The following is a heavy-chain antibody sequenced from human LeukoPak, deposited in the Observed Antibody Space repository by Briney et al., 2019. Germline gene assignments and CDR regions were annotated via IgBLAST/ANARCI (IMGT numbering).Heavy chain of an antibody. Sequence: PSETLSFTCNVSDGSITSSDYYWGWLRQSPEMGLEWIGTISYSGSTNYNPSLKSRVTISVDTSKNLFSLKLSSVTAADTAVYYCARHSRAVIKGTSFDYWGQGTLVTVSS. CDR2: ISYSGST. CDR3: ARHSRAVIKGTSFDY. V-gene: IGHV4-39*01. CDR1: DGSITSSDYY. J-gene: IGHJ4*02. D-gene: IGHD3-22*01.